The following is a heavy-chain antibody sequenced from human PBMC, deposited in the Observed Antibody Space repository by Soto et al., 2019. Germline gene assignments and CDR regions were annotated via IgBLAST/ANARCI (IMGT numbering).Heavy chain of an antibody. CDR2: IYHSGRT. D-gene: IGHD1-26*01. CDR1: GGSVSSDYW. Sequence: QVQLQESGPGVVKPSGTLSLTCAVSGGSVSSDYWWSWVRLPPGKGLEWIGEIYHSGRTNYNPSLKSRVTISLDKSKNQLSLMLHSVTAADTAVYYCAIDRPSDGRNFDYWGQGTLVTVSS. J-gene: IGHJ4*02. CDR3: AIDRPSDGRNFDY. V-gene: IGHV4-4*02.